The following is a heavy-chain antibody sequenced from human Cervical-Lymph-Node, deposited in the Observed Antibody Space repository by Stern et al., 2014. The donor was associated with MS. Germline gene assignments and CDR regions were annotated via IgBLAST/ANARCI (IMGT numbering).Heavy chain of an antibody. Sequence: VQLVESGPGLVKPSQTLSLSCTVSGAPVNSGGYYWTLIRQVPGEGLEWIGYIHHRGATFYNPPLKSRVTISVDTSENQVSLMLSSVTAADTAVYYCAAIGPLMEGAAFDIWGQGTLVTVSS. V-gene: IGHV4-31*03. J-gene: IGHJ3*02. CDR2: IHHRGAT. D-gene: IGHD3-16*01. CDR1: GAPVNSGGYY. CDR3: AAIGPLMEGAAFDI.